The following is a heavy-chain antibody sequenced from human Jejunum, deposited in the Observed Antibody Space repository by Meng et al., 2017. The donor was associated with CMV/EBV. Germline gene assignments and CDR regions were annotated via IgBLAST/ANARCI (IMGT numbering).Heavy chain of an antibody. D-gene: IGHD2-8*01. CDR3: AREPYNNGGYGAFDM. J-gene: IGHJ3*02. CDR1: GCTYGAYC. Sequence: GCTYGAYCMTWVRQSPGRGLEWVANIKTNGNDKYYVDSVKGRFTISRDNDKNSLYLQMSSLRVEDTAIYYCAREPYNNGGYGAFDMWGHGTMVTVSS. V-gene: IGHV3-7*01. CDR2: IKTNGNDK.